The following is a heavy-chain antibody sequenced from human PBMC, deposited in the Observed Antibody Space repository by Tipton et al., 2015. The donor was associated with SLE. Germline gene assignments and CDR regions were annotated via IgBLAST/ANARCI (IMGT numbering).Heavy chain of an antibody. V-gene: IGHV4-4*07. CDR2: IYSSGDR. J-gene: IGHJ4*02. Sequence: TLSLTCTVSGGSISFDYWSWTRQSAGRGLEWIGRIYSSGDRDYNPSLRSRVTMSIDASQNRVSLRLKSVSAADTAVYYCARFMISVGFDYWGQGTLVTVSS. D-gene: IGHD3-16*01. CDR1: GGSISFDY. CDR3: ARFMISVGFDY.